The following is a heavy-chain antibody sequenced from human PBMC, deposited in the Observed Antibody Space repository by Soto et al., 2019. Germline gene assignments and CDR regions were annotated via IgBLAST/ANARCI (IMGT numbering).Heavy chain of an antibody. D-gene: IGHD6-6*01. CDR1: GFTFSSYA. CDR3: AKDFPKQLVPGYFDY. Sequence: GSLKISCAASGFTFSSYAMSWVRQAPGKGLEWVSAISGSGGSTYYADSVKGRFTISRDNSKNTLYLQMNSLRAEDTAVYYCAKDFPKQLVPGYFDYWGQGTLVTVSS. J-gene: IGHJ4*02. CDR2: ISGSGGST. V-gene: IGHV3-23*01.